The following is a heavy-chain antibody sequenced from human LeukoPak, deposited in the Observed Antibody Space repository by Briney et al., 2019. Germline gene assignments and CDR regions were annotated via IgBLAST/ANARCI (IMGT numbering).Heavy chain of an antibody. J-gene: IGHJ6*02. V-gene: IGHV4-34*01. Sequence: SETLSLTCAVYGGSFSGFYWSWIRQPPGKGLEWIGEINHSGSPNYNPSLKSRVPISVDTSKNQFSLRLSSVTAADPAVYYCARGRGRYYGMDVWGRGTTVTVSS. CDR3: ARGRGRYYGMDV. CDR2: INHSGSP. D-gene: IGHD3-10*01. CDR1: GGSFSGFY.